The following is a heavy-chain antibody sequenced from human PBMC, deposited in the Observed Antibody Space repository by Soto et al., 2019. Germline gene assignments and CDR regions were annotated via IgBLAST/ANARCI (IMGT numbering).Heavy chain of an antibody. D-gene: IGHD6-13*01. CDR2: ISAYNDNT. J-gene: IGHJ6*02. CDR1: GYTFTSYG. V-gene: IGHV1-18*01. CDR3: ASFSIAAADPYGMDV. Sequence: QVQLVQSGAEVKKPGASVKVSCKASGYTFTSYGISWVRQAPGQGLEWMGWISAYNDNTNYAQKLQGRVTMTTDTSTSTAYMELRGRRADDTAVYYCASFSIAAADPYGMDVWGQGTTVTVSS.